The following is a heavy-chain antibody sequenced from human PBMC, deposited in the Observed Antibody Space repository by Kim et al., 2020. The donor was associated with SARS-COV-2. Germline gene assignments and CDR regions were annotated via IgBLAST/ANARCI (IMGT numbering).Heavy chain of an antibody. CDR1: GGSISSGGYY. CDR2: IYYSGST. CDR3: ARGGSDSSGYYYGNFDY. V-gene: IGHV4-31*03. Sequence: SETLSLTCTVSGGSISSGGYYWSWIRQHPGKGLEWIGYIYYSGSTYYNPSLKSRVTISVDTSKNQFSLKLSSVTAADTAVYYCARGGSDSSGYYYGNFDYWGQGTLVTVSS. D-gene: IGHD3-22*01. J-gene: IGHJ4*02.